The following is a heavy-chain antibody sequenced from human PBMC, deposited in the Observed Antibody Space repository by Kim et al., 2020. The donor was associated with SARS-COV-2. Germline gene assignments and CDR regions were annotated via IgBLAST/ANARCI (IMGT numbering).Heavy chain of an antibody. Sequence: GVSLRLSCAASGYTVTYSYMGWVRQAPGKGLEWVSFIYSGGNTIYADSVKGRLIISRDHSKNTLYLQMNSLRADDTAVYYCATVVFYYDAGYFKNWGQGTLVIVSS. D-gene: IGHD3-22*01. CDR1: GYTVTYSY. J-gene: IGHJ1*01. CDR3: ATVVFYYDAGYFKN. CDR2: IYSGGNT. V-gene: IGHV3-66*01.